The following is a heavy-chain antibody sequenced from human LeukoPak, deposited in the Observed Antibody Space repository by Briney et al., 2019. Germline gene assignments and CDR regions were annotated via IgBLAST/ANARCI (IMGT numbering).Heavy chain of an antibody. D-gene: IGHD3-3*01. CDR3: ARDYDFWSGPNWFDP. CDR2: ISSSSSYI. V-gene: IGHV3-21*01. J-gene: IGHJ5*02. CDR1: GFTFSSYS. Sequence: PGGSLRLSCAASGFTFSSYSMNWVRQAPGKGLEWVSSISSSSSYIYYADSVKGRFTISRDNVKNSLYLQMNSLRAEDTAVYYCARDYDFWSGPNWFDPWGQGTLVTVSS.